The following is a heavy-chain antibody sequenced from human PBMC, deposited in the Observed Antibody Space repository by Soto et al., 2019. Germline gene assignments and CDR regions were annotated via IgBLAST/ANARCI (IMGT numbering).Heavy chain of an antibody. CDR1: GGSISSYY. D-gene: IGHD4-17*01. CDR2: IYYSGST. V-gene: IGHV4-59*01. Sequence: SETLSLTCTVSGGSISSYYWSWIRQPPGKGLEWIGYIYYSGSTNYNPSLKSRVTISVDTSKNQFSLKLSSVTAADTAVYCCARFDYGGFDYWGQGTLVTVSS. CDR3: ARFDYGGFDY. J-gene: IGHJ4*02.